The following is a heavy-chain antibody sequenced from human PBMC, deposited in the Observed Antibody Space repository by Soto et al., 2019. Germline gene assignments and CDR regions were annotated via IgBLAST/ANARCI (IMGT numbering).Heavy chain of an antibody. Sequence: GASVKVSCKASGYTFPRYYMHWVRQAPGQGLEWMGIINPSGGSTTYAQKLQGRVTMTRDTSTSTVYMELSSLRSEDTAVYYCARTLTPNPAEYFQHWGQGTLVTVSS. CDR3: ARTLTPNPAEYFQH. J-gene: IGHJ1*01. CDR2: INPSGGST. V-gene: IGHV1-46*03. D-gene: IGHD3-16*01. CDR1: GYTFPRYY.